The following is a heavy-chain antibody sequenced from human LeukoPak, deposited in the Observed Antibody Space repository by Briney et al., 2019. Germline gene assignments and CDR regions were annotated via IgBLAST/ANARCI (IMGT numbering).Heavy chain of an antibody. Sequence: GGSLRLSCAASGFTFSSYSMNWVRQAPGKGLEWVSSISSSSSYISYADSVKGRFTISRDNAKNSLYLQMNSLRAEDTAVYYCVRDFRSADYWGQGTLVPVSS. CDR1: GFTFSSYS. J-gene: IGHJ4*02. CDR3: VRDFRSADY. V-gene: IGHV3-21*01. CDR2: ISSSSSYI.